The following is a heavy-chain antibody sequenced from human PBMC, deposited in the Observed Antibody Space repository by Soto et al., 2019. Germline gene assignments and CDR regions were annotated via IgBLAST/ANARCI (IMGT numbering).Heavy chain of an antibody. CDR3: AKDTGATRYFDY. J-gene: IGHJ4*02. Sequence: ASVKVSCKASGGTFTSYTINWVRQAPGQGLEWMGRIIPILDIANYAQKFQGRVTITADKSTSTAYMELSSLRSEDTAVYYCAKDTGATRYFDYWGQGTLVTVSS. CDR2: IIPILDIA. CDR1: GGTFTSYT. D-gene: IGHD1-26*01. V-gene: IGHV1-69*04.